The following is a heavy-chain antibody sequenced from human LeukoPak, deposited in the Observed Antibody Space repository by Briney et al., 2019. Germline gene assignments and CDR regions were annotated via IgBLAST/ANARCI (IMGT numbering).Heavy chain of an antibody. D-gene: IGHD5-12*01. CDR1: GFTFSSYA. V-gene: IGHV3-23*01. J-gene: IGHJ4*02. CDR2: ISGSGGST. Sequence: PGGSLRLSCAASGFTFSSYAMSWVRHAPGTGLEWVSAISGSGGSTYYADSVKGRFTISRDNSKNTLYLQMNSLRAEDTAVYYCAKEDAIVATIGDFDYWGQGTLVTVSS. CDR3: AKEDAIVATIGDFDY.